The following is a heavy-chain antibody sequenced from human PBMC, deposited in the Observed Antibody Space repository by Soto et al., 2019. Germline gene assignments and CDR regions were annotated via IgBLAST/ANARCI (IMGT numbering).Heavy chain of an antibody. J-gene: IGHJ4*02. CDR2: SKQDGSEI. CDR3: ARDVGFDYVN. Sequence: EVQLVESGGGLVQPGGSLRISCAVSGFSITTYWMSWVRQAPGKGLQWVAGSKQDGSEIYYLDSVRGRFTISRDSAENSLHLLMNSLSAEDTGVYFCARDVGFDYVNWGQGTLVTVSS. D-gene: IGHD3-16*01. V-gene: IGHV3-7*01. CDR1: GFSITTYW.